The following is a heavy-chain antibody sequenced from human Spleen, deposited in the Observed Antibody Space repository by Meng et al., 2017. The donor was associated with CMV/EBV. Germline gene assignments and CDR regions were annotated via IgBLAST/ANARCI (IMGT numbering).Heavy chain of an antibody. Sequence: GGSLRLSCAASGFTFNTYAMTWVRQAPGKGLEWVASISSTSAYIYYAESVEGRFIISRDNAKSSLYLTMDNLAAEDTAVYYCATGATLDYWGQGTLVTVSS. CDR1: GFTFNTYA. D-gene: IGHD3-10*01. CDR3: ATGATLDY. V-gene: IGHV3-21*01. J-gene: IGHJ4*02. CDR2: ISSTSAYI.